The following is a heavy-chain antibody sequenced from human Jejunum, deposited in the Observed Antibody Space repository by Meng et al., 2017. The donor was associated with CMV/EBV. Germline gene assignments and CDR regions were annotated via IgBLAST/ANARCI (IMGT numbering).Heavy chain of an antibody. J-gene: IGHJ4*02. Sequence: RSSHWWGWVRQPPGKGLEWIGEISPTEASNYNPSLKSRVSMSVDRSKNQFSLKVRSVTAADTAVYYCARGHCTRTSCYTGAFDHWGQGRLVTVSS. V-gene: IGHV4-4*02. CDR1: RSSHW. CDR2: ISPTEAS. D-gene: IGHD2-2*02. CDR3: ARGHCTRTSCYTGAFDH.